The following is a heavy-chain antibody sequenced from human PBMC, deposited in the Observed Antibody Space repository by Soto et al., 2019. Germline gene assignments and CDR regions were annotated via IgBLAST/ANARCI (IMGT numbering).Heavy chain of an antibody. J-gene: IGHJ5*02. D-gene: IGHD3-16*01. V-gene: IGHV3-33*01. CDR1: GFKFRNYA. CDR3: ARAHSMMLLDRSDP. CDR2: IWFDGSKE. Sequence: QVQLVESGGGVVQPGKSLRLSCAASGFKFRNYAIHWVRQAPGKGLEWLAVIWFDGSKEYYADSVKGRFTISRDNSKNTVFLHMNSLTADDSGVFYCARAHSMMLLDRSDPWGPGTLVTVSS.